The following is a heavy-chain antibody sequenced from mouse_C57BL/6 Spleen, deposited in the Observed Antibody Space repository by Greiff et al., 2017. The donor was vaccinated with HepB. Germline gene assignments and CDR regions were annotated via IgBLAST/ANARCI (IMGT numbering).Heavy chain of an antibody. CDR1: GYSFTGYY. D-gene: IGHD1-1*01. CDR2: INPSTGGT. J-gene: IGHJ2*01. Sequence: EVQLQQSGPELVKPGASVKISCKASGYSFTGYYMNWVKQSPEKSLEWIGEINPSTGGTTYNQKFKAKATLTVDKSSSTAYMQLKSLTSEDSAVYYCARGVVEDFDYWGQGTTLTVSS. CDR3: ARGVVEDFDY. V-gene: IGHV1-42*01.